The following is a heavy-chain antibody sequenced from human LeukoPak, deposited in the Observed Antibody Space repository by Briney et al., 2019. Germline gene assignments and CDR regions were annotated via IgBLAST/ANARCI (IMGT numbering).Heavy chain of an antibody. CDR2: ISWNSGSI. CDR3: AKDGAWDYYGSGSPSARFDY. D-gene: IGHD3-10*01. Sequence: GGSLRLSCAASGFTFDDYAMHWVRQAPGKGLEWVSGISWNSGSIGYADSVKGRFTISRDNAKNSLYLQMNSLRAEDTAVYYCAKDGAWDYYGSGSPSARFDYWGQGTLVTVSS. CDR1: GFTFDDYA. V-gene: IGHV3-9*01. J-gene: IGHJ4*02.